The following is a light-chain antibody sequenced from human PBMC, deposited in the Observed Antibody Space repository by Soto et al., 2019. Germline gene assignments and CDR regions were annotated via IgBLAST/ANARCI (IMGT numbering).Light chain of an antibody. CDR3: QQYHTYSWT. CDR1: ENIDAW. V-gene: IGKV1-5*03. Sequence: DIQMTQSPSTLSASVGDRVTITCRASENIDAWLAWYQQTPGKAPKLLIYKASSLQSGVPSRFSGGGSGTEFTPTISSLQPDDFAIYYCQQYHTYSWTFGQGTKVDI. J-gene: IGKJ1*01. CDR2: KAS.